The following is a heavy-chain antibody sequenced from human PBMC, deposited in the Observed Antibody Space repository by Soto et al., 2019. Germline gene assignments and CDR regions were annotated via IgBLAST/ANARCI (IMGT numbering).Heavy chain of an antibody. CDR1: GFTFSSYA. D-gene: IGHD6-13*01. CDR2: ISYDGSNK. Sequence: HPGGSLRLSCAASGFTFSSYAMHWVRQAPGKGLEWVAVISYDGSNKYYADSVKGRFTISRDNSKNTLYLQMNSLRAEDTAVYYCARDRQQLPRRYYFDYWGQGTLVTVSS. CDR3: ARDRQQLPRRYYFDY. J-gene: IGHJ4*02. V-gene: IGHV3-30-3*01.